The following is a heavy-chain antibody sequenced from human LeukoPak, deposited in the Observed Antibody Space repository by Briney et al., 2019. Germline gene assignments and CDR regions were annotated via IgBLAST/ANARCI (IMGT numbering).Heavy chain of an antibody. Sequence: SETLSLTCAVYGGSFSGYYWSWIRQPPGKGLEWIGEINHSGSTNYNPSLKSRVTISVDTSKNQFSLKLSSVTAADTAVYYCARASAIIVVPANWYFDLWGRGTLVTVSS. CDR1: GGSFSGYY. J-gene: IGHJ2*01. V-gene: IGHV4-34*01. CDR2: INHSGST. D-gene: IGHD2-15*01. CDR3: ARASAIIVVPANWYFDL.